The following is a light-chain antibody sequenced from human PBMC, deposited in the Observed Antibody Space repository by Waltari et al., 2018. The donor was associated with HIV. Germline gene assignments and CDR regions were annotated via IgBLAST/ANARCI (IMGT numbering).Light chain of an antibody. V-gene: IGKV1-16*01. Sequence: IQMTQSPASLSASVGDRVTITCRASQGIINFLAWFPQKPGKAPKSLIFSASTLHPGVPSRFSGSGSGTDFTLTISNLQFEDFATYYCQQYNSYPQTFAQGTKV. CDR3: QQYNSYPQT. CDR2: SAS. CDR1: QGIINF. J-gene: IGKJ1*01.